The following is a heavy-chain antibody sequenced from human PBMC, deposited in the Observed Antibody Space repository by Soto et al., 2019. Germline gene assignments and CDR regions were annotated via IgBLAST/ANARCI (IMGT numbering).Heavy chain of an antibody. CDR1: GFTFSSYW. V-gene: IGHV3-7*01. CDR2: IKQDGSEK. D-gene: IGHD3-3*01. CDR3: ARRGATYYDFWSGLYYFDY. Sequence: GGSLRLSCAASGFTFSSYWMSWVRQAPGKGLEWVANIKQDGSEKYYVDSVKGRFTISRDNAKNSLYLQMNSLSAEDTAVYYCARRGATYYDFWSGLYYFDYWGQGTLVTVSS. J-gene: IGHJ4*02.